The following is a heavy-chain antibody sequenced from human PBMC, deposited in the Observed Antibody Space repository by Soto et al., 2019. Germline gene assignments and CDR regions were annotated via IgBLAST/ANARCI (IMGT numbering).Heavy chain of an antibody. V-gene: IGHV3-7*01. CDR2: IKQDGSEK. Sequence: GGSLRLSCAASGFTFSSFWMTWVRQAPGKGLEWVANIKQDGSEKYYVDSVKGRFTISRDNARNSLFLEMKSLRSEDTAVYHCVRDRDWAFDIWGQGTMVTVSS. D-gene: IGHD3-9*01. CDR1: GFTFSSFW. J-gene: IGHJ3*02. CDR3: VRDRDWAFDI.